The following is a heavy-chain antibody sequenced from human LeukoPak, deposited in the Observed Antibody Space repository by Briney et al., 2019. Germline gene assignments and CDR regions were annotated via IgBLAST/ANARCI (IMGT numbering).Heavy chain of an antibody. CDR1: GGSISSSSYY. CDR2: IYYSGST. CDR3: ARWSGSVTARNYYYYMDV. D-gene: IGHD6-6*01. J-gene: IGHJ6*03. V-gene: IGHV4-39*01. Sequence: SETLSLTCTVSGGSISSSSYYWGWIRQPPGKGLEWIGSIYYSGSTYYNPPLKSRVTISVDTSKNQFSLKLSSVTAADTAVYYCARWSGSVTARNYYYYMDVWGEGTTVTFSS.